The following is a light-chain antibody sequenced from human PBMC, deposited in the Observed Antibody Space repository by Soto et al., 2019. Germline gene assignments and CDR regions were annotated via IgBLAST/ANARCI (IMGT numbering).Light chain of an antibody. V-gene: IGKV1-5*03. J-gene: IGKJ4*01. Sequence: DIQMTQSPSTLSASVGDRVTITCRASQSVSSWLAWYQQKPGKAPKLLIYKASTLESGVPSRLSGSVSGTEFTLTISSLHPDDFATYYCQHYITYPLTFGGGTKVEIK. CDR2: KAS. CDR3: QHYITYPLT. CDR1: QSVSSW.